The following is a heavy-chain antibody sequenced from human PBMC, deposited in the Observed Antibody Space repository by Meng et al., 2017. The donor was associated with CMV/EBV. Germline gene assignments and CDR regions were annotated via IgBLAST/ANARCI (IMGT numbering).Heavy chain of an antibody. J-gene: IGHJ3*02. V-gene: IGHV1-46*01. Sequence: ASVKVSCKASGYTFTSYYMHWVRQASGQGLEWMGIINPSGGSTSYVQKFQGRVTMTRDTSTSTVYMELSSLRSEDTAVYYCARQLARIAVADTDHDAFDIWGQGTMVTVSS. CDR3: ARQLARIAVADTDHDAFDI. D-gene: IGHD6-19*01. CDR1: GYTFTSYY. CDR2: INPSGGST.